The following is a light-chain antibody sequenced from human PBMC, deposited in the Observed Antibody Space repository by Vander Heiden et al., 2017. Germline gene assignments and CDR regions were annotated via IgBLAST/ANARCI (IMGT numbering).Light chain of an antibody. CDR3: QSYDNSLKSVV. J-gene: IGLJ2*01. CDR2: GYF. Sequence: QSVLTQPPSVSGAPGQRVTISCTGSSSNIGAGLDIHWYRHLPGTAPKLLIYGYFKRPSGVPDRFSGSKSGTSASLAVTGLQAEDEADYYCQSYDNSLKSVVFGGGTKLTVL. V-gene: IGLV1-40*01. CDR1: SSNIGAGLD.